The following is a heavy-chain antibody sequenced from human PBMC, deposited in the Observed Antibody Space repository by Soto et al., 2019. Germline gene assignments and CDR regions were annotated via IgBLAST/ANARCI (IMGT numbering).Heavy chain of an antibody. CDR3: AKAARTDYGDYATYYFDY. V-gene: IGHV3-30-3*01. CDR2: ISYDGSNK. CDR1: GFTFSSYA. D-gene: IGHD4-17*01. Sequence: GGSLRLSCAASGFTFSSYAMHWVRQAPGKGLEWVAVISYDGSNKYYADSVKGRFTISRDNSKNTLYLQMNSLRAEDTAVYYCAKAARTDYGDYATYYFDYWGQGTLVTVSS. J-gene: IGHJ4*02.